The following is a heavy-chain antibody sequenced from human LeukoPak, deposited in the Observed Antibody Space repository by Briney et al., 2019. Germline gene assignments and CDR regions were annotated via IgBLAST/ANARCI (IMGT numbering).Heavy chain of an antibody. CDR3: LPGLGARPGVYFDY. D-gene: IGHD6-6*01. Sequence: SQTLSLTCAISGDSVSSNSAAWNWIRQSPSRGLEWLGRTYYRSKWYNDYAVSVKSRITINPDTSKNQFSLQLNSVTPDDTAVYYCLPGLGARPGVYFDYWGQGTLVTVSS. V-gene: IGHV6-1*01. J-gene: IGHJ4*02. CDR2: TYYRSKWYN. CDR1: GDSVSSNSAA.